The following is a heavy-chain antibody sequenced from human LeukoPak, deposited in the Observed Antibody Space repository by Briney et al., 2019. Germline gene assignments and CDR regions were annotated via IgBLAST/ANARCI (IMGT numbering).Heavy chain of an antibody. CDR2: MNPNSGNT. CDR3: ARXERXAARSGYNWFDP. D-gene: IGHD6-6*01. V-gene: IGHV1-8*01. J-gene: IGHJ5*02. Sequence: GASVKVSCKASGYSFSSYDINWVRQATGQGLEWMGWMNPNSGNTGYAQKFQGRVTMTRNTSISTAYMELSSLRCEDTAVYYCARXERXAARSGYNWFDPWGQGTLVTVSS. CDR1: GYSFSSYD.